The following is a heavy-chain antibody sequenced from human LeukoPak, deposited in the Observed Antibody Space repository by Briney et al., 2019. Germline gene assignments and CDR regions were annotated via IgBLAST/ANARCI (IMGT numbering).Heavy chain of an antibody. Sequence: SETLSLTCAVDGGSLSGYSWTWIRQPPGKGLEWVGEIDHSGSTNYNASLTSRVIISAATSQNQFSLKLTSVTVADTAVYYCARVYVTVVRGRWFDPWGQGTLVTVSS. V-gene: IGHV4-34*01. CDR1: GGSLSGYS. D-gene: IGHD3-10*01. J-gene: IGHJ5*02. CDR3: ARVYVTVVRGRWFDP. CDR2: IDHSGST.